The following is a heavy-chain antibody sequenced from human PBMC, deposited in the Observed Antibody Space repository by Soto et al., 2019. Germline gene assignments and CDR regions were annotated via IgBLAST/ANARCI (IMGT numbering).Heavy chain of an antibody. CDR3: ARGRAAGGF. D-gene: IGHD6-13*01. Sequence: PGGSLRLPCAASGFSFSNYEMNWVRQAPGKGLEWVAYISSGGSTVHYADSVRGRFTVSRDNARNSLYLQMNTLRVEDTVLYYCARGRAAGGFWGQGTLVTVSS. CDR2: ISSGGSTV. V-gene: IGHV3-48*03. CDR1: GFSFSNYE. J-gene: IGHJ4*02.